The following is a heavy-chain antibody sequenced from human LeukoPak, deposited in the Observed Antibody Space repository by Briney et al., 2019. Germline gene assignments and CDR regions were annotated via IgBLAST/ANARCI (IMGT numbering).Heavy chain of an antibody. D-gene: IGHD2-21*01. CDR3: ASYYCNTDCYLFDS. CDR1: GGSISSTDYS. Sequence: SETLSLTCTVSGGSISSTDYSWAWSCQPPGRGLEWIGTIYYSGSTYYNPSVKSRVTISVDTSKNQFSLKLSSVTAADTAVYYCASYYCNTDCYLFDSWGQGTLVTVSS. V-gene: IGHV4-39*01. J-gene: IGHJ4*02. CDR2: IYYSGST.